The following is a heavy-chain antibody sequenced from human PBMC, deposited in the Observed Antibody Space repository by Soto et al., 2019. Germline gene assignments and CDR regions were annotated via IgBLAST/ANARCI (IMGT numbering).Heavy chain of an antibody. J-gene: IGHJ4*02. V-gene: IGHV3-74*03. CDR3: VRDMQLWRPDS. CDR2: INTDGSVA. Sequence: EVQLVESGGGLVQPGESLRLSCAASGLTFRSYWMHWVRQAPGKGLVWVSRINTDGSVAMYVDSVKGRFTISRDNAKNTLYLHMNRLRAEDTAVYYCVRDMQLWRPDSWGQGTLVTVAS. D-gene: IGHD2-21*01. CDR1: GLTFRSYW.